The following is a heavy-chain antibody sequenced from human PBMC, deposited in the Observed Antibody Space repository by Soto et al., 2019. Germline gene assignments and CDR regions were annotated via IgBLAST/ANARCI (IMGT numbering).Heavy chain of an antibody. CDR3: VMVDNYVTPTPQDV. Sequence: QVQLVQSGDEVKKPGASVKVSCKASGYICVNYGIAWVRHAPGQGLEWMGWISPYTGNTHSATKIQGRLTMTTDTSTSTAYMDLGSLTSDDTAVYYCVMVDNYVTPTPQDVWGQGTTVTVSS. D-gene: IGHD3-16*01. J-gene: IGHJ6*02. V-gene: IGHV1-18*01. CDR2: ISPYTGNT. CDR1: GYICVNYG.